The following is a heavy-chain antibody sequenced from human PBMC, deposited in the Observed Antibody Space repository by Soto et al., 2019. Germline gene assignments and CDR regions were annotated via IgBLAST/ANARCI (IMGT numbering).Heavy chain of an antibody. J-gene: IGHJ6*02. CDR3: ARGVGNIMITFGGGIDICGMDV. D-gene: IGHD3-16*02. V-gene: IGHV1-18*01. Sequence: QVQLVQSGAEVKKPGASVKVSCKASGYTFTSYGISWVRQAPGQGLEWMGWISAYNGNTNYAQKLQGRVTMTTDTPKGRAYMELRSLRSDDTAVYYCARGVGNIMITFGGGIDICGMDVWGPVTTVTVSS. CDR1: GYTFTSYG. CDR2: ISAYNGNT.